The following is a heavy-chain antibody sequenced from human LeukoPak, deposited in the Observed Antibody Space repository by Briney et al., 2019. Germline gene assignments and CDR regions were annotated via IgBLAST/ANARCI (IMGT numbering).Heavy chain of an antibody. CDR2: ISYDGSNK. Sequence: GGSLRLSCAASGFTFSSYGMHWVRQAPGKGLEWVAVISYDGSNKYYADSVKGRFTISRDNSKNTLYLQMNSLRAEDTAVHYCAKDSSGWYFYFDYWGQGTLVTVSS. J-gene: IGHJ4*02. CDR1: GFTFSSYG. CDR3: AKDSSGWYFYFDY. V-gene: IGHV3-30*18. D-gene: IGHD6-19*01.